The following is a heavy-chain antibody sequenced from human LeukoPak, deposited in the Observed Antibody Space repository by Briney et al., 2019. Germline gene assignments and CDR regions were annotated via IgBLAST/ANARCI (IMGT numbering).Heavy chain of an antibody. CDR2: IYTSGST. Sequence: SETLSLTCTVSGGSISSYYRSWIRQPAGKGLEWIGRIYTSGSTNYNPSLKSRVTMSVDTSKNQFSLKLSSVTAADTAMYYCARDQGWELPNWFDPWGQGTLVTVSS. CDR3: ARDQGWELPNWFDP. V-gene: IGHV4-4*07. D-gene: IGHD1-26*01. CDR1: GGSISSYY. J-gene: IGHJ5*02.